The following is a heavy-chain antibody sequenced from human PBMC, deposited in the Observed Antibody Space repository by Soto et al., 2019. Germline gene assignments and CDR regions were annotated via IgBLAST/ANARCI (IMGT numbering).Heavy chain of an antibody. Sequence: PGESLKISCKGSGYSFTSYWISWVRQMPGKGLEWMGRIDPSDSYTNYSPSFQGHVTISADKSISTAYLQWSSLKASDTAMYYCARRGYSIRYYGMDVWGQGTTVTVPS. CDR1: GYSFTSYW. CDR3: ARRGYSIRYYGMDV. D-gene: IGHD6-13*01. J-gene: IGHJ6*02. CDR2: IDPSDSYT. V-gene: IGHV5-10-1*01.